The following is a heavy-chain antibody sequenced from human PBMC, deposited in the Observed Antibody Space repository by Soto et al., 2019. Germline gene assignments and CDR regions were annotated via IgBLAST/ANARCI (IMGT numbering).Heavy chain of an antibody. V-gene: IGHV3-30-3*01. CDR1: GLTFSSYA. Sequence: TGGALRLSCAASGLTFSSYAMHWVRQAPGKGLEWVAVISYDGSNKYYADSVKGRFTISRDNSKNTLYLQMNSLRAEDTAVYYCARVTHPFGVVIIRGYYYGMDVWGQGTTVTVSS. D-gene: IGHD3-3*01. CDR2: ISYDGSNK. CDR3: ARVTHPFGVVIIRGYYYGMDV. J-gene: IGHJ6*02.